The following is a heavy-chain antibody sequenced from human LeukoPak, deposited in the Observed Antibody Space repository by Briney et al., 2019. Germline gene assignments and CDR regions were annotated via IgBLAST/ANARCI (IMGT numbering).Heavy chain of an antibody. D-gene: IGHD2/OR15-2a*01. V-gene: IGHV3-53*01. CDR1: GFTVSSKY. CDR3: ARSQGNSRRDAFDI. CDR2: IYSGGST. Sequence: GGSLRLSCAASGFTVSSKYMSRVRQAPGKGLEWVSVIYSGGSTYLADSVKGRFTISRDNAKNSLYLQMNSLRAEDTAVYYCARSQGNSRRDAFDIWGQGTMVTVSS. J-gene: IGHJ3*02.